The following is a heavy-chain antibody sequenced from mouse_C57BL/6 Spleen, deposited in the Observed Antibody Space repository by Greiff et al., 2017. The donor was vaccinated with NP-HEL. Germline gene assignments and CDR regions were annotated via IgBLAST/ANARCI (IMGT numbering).Heavy chain of an antibody. CDR3: ARNYYYGSSYDYFDY. CDR2: ISSGSSTI. Sequence: EVQLVESGGGLVKPGGSLKLSCAASGFTFSDYGMHWVRQAPEKGPEWVAYISSGSSTIYYADTVKGRFTISRDNAKNTLFLQMTSLRSEDTAMYYCARNYYYGSSYDYFDYWGQGTTLTVSS. D-gene: IGHD1-1*01. J-gene: IGHJ2*01. CDR1: GFTFSDYG. V-gene: IGHV5-17*01.